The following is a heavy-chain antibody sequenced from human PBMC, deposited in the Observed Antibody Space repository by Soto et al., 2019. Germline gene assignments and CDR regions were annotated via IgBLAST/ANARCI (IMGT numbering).Heavy chain of an antibody. V-gene: IGHV4-59*01. CDR2: IYYSGST. CDR3: ATTNADYDYIWGSTTFDI. Sequence: SETLSLTCTVSGGSISSYYWSWIRQPPGKGLEWIGYIYYSGSTNYNPSLKSRVTISVDTSKNQFSLKLSSVTAADTAVYYCATTNADYDYIWGSTTFDIWGQGTMVTV. D-gene: IGHD3-16*01. CDR1: GGSISSYY. J-gene: IGHJ3*02.